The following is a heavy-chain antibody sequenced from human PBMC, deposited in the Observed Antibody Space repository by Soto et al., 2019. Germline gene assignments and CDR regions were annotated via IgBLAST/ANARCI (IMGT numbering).Heavy chain of an antibody. CDR1: GGTFSSYA. CDR2: IIPIFGTA. J-gene: IGHJ4*02. CDR3: ARLVVVTAALDY. D-gene: IGHD2-21*02. V-gene: IGHV1-69*13. Sequence: SVKVSCKASGGTFSSYAISWVRQAPGQGLEWMGGIIPIFGTANYAQKFQGRVKITADESTSTAYMELRSLRSEDTAVYYCARLVVVTAALDYWVQRTLVTVSS.